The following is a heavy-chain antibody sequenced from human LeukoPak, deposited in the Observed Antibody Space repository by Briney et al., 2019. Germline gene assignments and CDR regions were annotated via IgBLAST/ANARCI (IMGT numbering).Heavy chain of an antibody. CDR2: ISYDGSNK. CDR1: GFTFSSYA. CDR3: ARARDSGSYFDY. Sequence: GGSLRLSCAASGFTFSSYAMHWVRQAPGKGLEWVAVISYDGSNKYYADSVKGRFTISRDNSKSTLYLQMNSLRAEDTAVCYCARARDSGSYFDYWGQGTLATVSS. V-gene: IGHV3-30-3*01. J-gene: IGHJ4*02. D-gene: IGHD1-26*01.